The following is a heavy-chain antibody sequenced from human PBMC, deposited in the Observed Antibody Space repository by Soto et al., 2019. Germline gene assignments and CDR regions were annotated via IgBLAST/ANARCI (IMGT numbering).Heavy chain of an antibody. CDR3: VKDMFLERRFSERRNDAFDI. CDR2: IKEDGSQK. Sequence: PGGSLRLSCIESGITFNSYWMIWVRQAPGKGLEYVADIKEDGSQKNYVDSVKGRFTISRDNAKNSLSLQMNGLRVEDTAVYFCVKDMFLERRFSERRNDAFDIWGQGTMVTVSS. V-gene: IGHV3-7*04. J-gene: IGHJ3*02. D-gene: IGHD1-1*01. CDR1: GITFNSYW.